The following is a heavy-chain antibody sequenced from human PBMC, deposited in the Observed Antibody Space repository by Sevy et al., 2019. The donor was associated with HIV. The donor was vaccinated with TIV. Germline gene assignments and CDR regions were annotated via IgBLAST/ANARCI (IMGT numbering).Heavy chain of an antibody. J-gene: IGHJ6*02. Sequence: GGSLRLSCAASGFSFSDYYMTWIRQAPGKGLEWVSYISTYGSTIYYADSVKGRFTISRDNARNSLYLQMNSLRAEDTVVYYCARVGLRFLEWLPHYGMDVWGQGTTVTVSS. CDR1: GFSFSDYY. CDR2: ISTYGSTI. D-gene: IGHD3-3*01. CDR3: ARVGLRFLEWLPHYGMDV. V-gene: IGHV3-11*01.